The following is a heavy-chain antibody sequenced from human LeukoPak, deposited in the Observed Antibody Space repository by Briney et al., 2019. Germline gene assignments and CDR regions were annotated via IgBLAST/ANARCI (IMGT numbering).Heavy chain of an antibody. Sequence: PSETLSLTCTVSGGSISSSSYYWGWIRQPPGKGLEWIGSIYYSGSTYYSSSLKSRVTISVDTSKNQFSLKLSSVTAADTAVYYCAGHGGGNAVSFFDYWGQGTLVTVSS. V-gene: IGHV4-39*01. CDR3: AGHGGGNAVSFFDY. J-gene: IGHJ4*02. CDR1: GGSISSSSYY. CDR2: IYYSGST. D-gene: IGHD4-23*01.